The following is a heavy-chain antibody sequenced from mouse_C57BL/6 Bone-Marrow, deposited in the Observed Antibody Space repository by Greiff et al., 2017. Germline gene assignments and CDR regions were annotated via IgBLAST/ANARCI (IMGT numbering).Heavy chain of an antibody. CDR2: IYPGNSDT. J-gene: IGHJ4*01. CDR1: GYTFTSYW. Sequence: EVQLQQSGTVLARPGASVKMSCKTSGYTFTSYWMHWVKQRPGQGLEWIGAIYPGNSDTSYNQKFKGKAKLTAVTSASTAYMELSSLTNEDSAVYYCTRGNWDYAMDYCGQRTSVTVSS. CDR3: TRGNWDYAMDY. V-gene: IGHV1-5*01. D-gene: IGHD4-1*01.